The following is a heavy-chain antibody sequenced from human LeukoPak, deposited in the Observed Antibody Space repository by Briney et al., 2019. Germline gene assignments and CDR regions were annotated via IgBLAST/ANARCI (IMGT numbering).Heavy chain of an antibody. CDR2: ISYDGSNK. CDR1: GFTFSNAW. D-gene: IGHD3-22*01. Sequence: GGSLRLSCAASGFTFSNAWMSWVRQAPGKGLEWVAVISYDGSNKYYADSVKGRFTISRDNSKNTLYLQMNSLRAEDTAVYYCAKTLWYYDSSGYYQDAFDIWGQGTMVTVSS. V-gene: IGHV3-30*18. J-gene: IGHJ3*02. CDR3: AKTLWYYDSSGYYQDAFDI.